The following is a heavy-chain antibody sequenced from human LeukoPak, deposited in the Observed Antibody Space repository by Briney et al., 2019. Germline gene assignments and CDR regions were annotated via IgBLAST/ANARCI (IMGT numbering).Heavy chain of an antibody. Sequence: GSLRLSCAASEFSVGSNYMTWVRQAPGKGLEWVSLIYSGGSTYYADSVKGRFTISRDNSKNTLYLQMNSLRGEDTAVYYCARTGNPATGDYWGQGTLVTVSS. J-gene: IGHJ4*02. CDR2: IYSGGST. CDR1: EFSVGSNY. CDR3: ARTGNPATGDY. V-gene: IGHV3-53*01. D-gene: IGHD1-1*01.